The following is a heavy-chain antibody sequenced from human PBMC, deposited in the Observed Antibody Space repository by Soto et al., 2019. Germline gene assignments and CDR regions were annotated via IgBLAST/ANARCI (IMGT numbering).Heavy chain of an antibody. CDR2: IYSGGST. V-gene: IGHV3-53*01. CDR1: GFTVNNNY. CDR3: ARYQPLRN. Sequence: EVQLVESGGGLIQPGGSLRLSCAASGFTVNNNYMSWVRQAPGKGLEWDSVIYSGGSTYYADSVKGRFTISRDNSKNTLYLQMNSLTAEDTAVYYCARYQPLRNWGQGTLVTVSS. D-gene: IGHD2-2*01. J-gene: IGHJ4*02.